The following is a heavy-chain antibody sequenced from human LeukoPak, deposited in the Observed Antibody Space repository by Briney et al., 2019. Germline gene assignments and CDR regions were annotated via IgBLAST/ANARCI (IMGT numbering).Heavy chain of an antibody. CDR1: GFTFNNYG. D-gene: IGHD3-22*01. CDR2: IWYVGSNK. J-gene: IGHJ4*02. Sequence: GRSLRLSCAASGFTFNNYGMHWVRQAPGKGLEWVAAIWYVGSNKYYADSVKGRFTISRDNSKNTLYLQMNSLRAEDTALYYCARGQEYYYDSSAYSKFDYWGQGTLVTVSS. V-gene: IGHV3-33*01. CDR3: ARGQEYYYDSSAYSKFDY.